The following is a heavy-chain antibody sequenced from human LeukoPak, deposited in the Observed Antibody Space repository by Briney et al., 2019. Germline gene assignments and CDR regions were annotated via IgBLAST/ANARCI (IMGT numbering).Heavy chain of an antibody. V-gene: IGHV3-33*06. J-gene: IGHJ4*02. CDR3: AKEYERLGELSFDY. CDR1: GFTFSSYG. D-gene: IGHD3-16*02. Sequence: SGRSLRLSCAASGFTFSSYGMHWVRQAPGKGLEWVAGIWYDGGNKYYADSVKGRFTISRDNSKNTLYLQMNSLRAEDTAVYYCAKEYERLGELSFDYWGQGTLVTVSS. CDR2: IWYDGGNK.